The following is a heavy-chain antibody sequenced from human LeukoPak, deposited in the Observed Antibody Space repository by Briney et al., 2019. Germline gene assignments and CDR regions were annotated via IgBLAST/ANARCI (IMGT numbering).Heavy chain of an antibody. V-gene: IGHV4-59*05. Sequence: SETLSLTCTVSGGSISSYYWSWIRQPPGKGLEWIGSIYYSGSTYYNPSLKSRVTISVDTSKNQFSLKLSSVTAADTAVYYCASLYDILTGRLDYWGQGTLVTVSS. CDR3: ASLYDILTGRLDY. CDR1: GGSISSYY. CDR2: IYYSGST. J-gene: IGHJ4*02. D-gene: IGHD3-9*01.